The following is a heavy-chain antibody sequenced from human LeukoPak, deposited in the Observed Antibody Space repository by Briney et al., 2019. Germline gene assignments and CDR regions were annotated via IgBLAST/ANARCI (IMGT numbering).Heavy chain of an antibody. CDR2: IKSKADGGTT. CDR1: GFTFSNVW. J-gene: IGHJ5*02. D-gene: IGHD4-17*01. Sequence: PGVSLRLSCAASGFTFSNVWMSWVRQAPGNGLEWGGIIKSKADGGTTDCAAPVKGRFTISRDDSKNTLFLQMNRLNTEDTAVYYCTSYGTQAQFPSWGLGTLVTVSS. V-gene: IGHV3-15*01. CDR3: TSYGTQAQFPS.